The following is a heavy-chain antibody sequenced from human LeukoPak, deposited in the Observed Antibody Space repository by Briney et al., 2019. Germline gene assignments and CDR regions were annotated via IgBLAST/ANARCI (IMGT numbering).Heavy chain of an antibody. D-gene: IGHD3-9*01. CDR2: IRYDGSNK. V-gene: IGHV3-30*02. CDR3: ANLATYYDILTGVPTGAFDI. J-gene: IGHJ3*02. CDR1: GSTFSSYG. Sequence: GGSLRLSCAASGSTFSSYGMHWVRQAPGKGLEWVAFIRYDGSNKYYADSVKGRFTISRDNSKNTLYLQMNSLRAEDTAVYYCANLATYYDILTGVPTGAFDIWGQGTMVTVSS.